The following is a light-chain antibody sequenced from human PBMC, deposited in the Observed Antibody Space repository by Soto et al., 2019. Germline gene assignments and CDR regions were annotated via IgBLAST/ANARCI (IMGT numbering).Light chain of an antibody. V-gene: IGKV3-20*01. CDR1: QSVSSSY. CDR3: QQYCSSLFT. J-gene: IGKJ3*01. CDR2: GAS. Sequence: EIVLTQSPGTLSLSPGERATLSCRASQSVSSSYLAWYQQKPGQAPRLLIYGASSSATGIPDRFSGSGSGTDFTFTISRLEPEDFAVYYCQQYCSSLFTFGPGTKVYIK.